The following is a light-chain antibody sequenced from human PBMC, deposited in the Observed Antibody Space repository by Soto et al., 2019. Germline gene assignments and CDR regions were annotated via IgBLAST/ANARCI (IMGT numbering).Light chain of an antibody. CDR3: QQYDNLPLT. V-gene: IGKV1-5*02. J-gene: IGKJ4*01. CDR1: QSISSW. Sequence: DVQMTQSPPTLSASVGDRVTIVCGASQSISSWLAWYQPKPGKAPKXLIYDASNLETGVPSRFSVSGSGTDFTFTLSRLKPEDSETDEGQQYDNLPLTFAGGTKVDIK. CDR2: DAS.